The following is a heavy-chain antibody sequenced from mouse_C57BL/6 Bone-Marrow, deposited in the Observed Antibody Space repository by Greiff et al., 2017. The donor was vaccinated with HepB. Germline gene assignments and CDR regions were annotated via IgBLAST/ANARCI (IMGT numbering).Heavy chain of an antibody. CDR3: AIITTVHYYAMDY. Sequence: EVKVVESGGGLVKPGGSLKLSCAASGFTFSSYAMSWVRQTPEKRLEWVATISDGGSYTYYPDNVKGRFHISSDNAKNNLYLQMSHLKSEDTAMYYCAIITTVHYYAMDYWGQGTSVTVSS. V-gene: IGHV5-4*03. CDR2: ISDGGSYT. D-gene: IGHD1-1*01. CDR1: GFTFSSYA. J-gene: IGHJ4*01.